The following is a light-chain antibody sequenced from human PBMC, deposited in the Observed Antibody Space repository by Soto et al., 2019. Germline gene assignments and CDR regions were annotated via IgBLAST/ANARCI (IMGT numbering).Light chain of an antibody. J-gene: IGLJ1*01. V-gene: IGLV1-40*01. CDR2: GNT. CDR1: SSNIGAGYD. Sequence: QSVLTQPPSVSGAPGQRVTISCTGSSSNIGAGYDVHWYQLLPGTAPKLLIYGNTNRPSGVPDRFSGSKSGSSASLAITGRRAEDEADYFCQSYDSSLNLAVFGTGTKVTVL. CDR3: QSYDSSLNLAV.